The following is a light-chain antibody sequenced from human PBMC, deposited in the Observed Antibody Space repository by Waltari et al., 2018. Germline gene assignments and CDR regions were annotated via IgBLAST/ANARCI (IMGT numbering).Light chain of an antibody. V-gene: IGLV3-9*01. CDR1: NIGSKN. CDR3: QVWDSCTGV. J-gene: IGLJ3*02. CDR2: RDT. Sequence: SYELTQPLSVSVALGQTAKITCGGNNIGSKNVHWYQQKPGQAPLLVIYRDTNRPSWIPERFSGSNLGNTATLTISRAQDGDEADYYCQVWDSCTGVFGGGTKLTVL.